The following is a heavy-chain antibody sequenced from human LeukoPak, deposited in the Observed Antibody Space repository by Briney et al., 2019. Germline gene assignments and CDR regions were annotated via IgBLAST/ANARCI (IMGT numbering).Heavy chain of an antibody. CDR3: ARAGGYYDSSGYYPWFDP. CDR1: AFTFSDYY. D-gene: IGHD3-22*01. V-gene: IGHV3-11*01. Sequence: SLTLSCAASAFTFSDYYMSWIRQAPGKVLEWVSYIISIGSTTYHADSEKGRFTISRDNAKNSLYLQMNSLRAEDTAVYYCARAGGYYDSSGYYPWFDPWGQGTLVTVSS. J-gene: IGHJ5*02. CDR2: IISIGSTT.